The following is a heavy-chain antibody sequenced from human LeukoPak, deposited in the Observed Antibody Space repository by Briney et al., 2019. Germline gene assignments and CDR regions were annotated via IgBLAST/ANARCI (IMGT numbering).Heavy chain of an antibody. CDR3: ARKGAGRYYYDSSGFPSDYYFDY. CDR1: GGSISSGGYY. V-gene: IGHV4-31*03. Sequence: KPSETLCLTCTVSGGSISSGGYYWSWIRQHPGKGLEWIGYIYYSGSTYYNPSLKSRVTISVDTSKNQFSLKLSSVTAADTAVYYCARKGAGRYYYDSSGFPSDYYFDYWGQGTLVTVSS. J-gene: IGHJ4*02. CDR2: IYYSGST. D-gene: IGHD3-22*01.